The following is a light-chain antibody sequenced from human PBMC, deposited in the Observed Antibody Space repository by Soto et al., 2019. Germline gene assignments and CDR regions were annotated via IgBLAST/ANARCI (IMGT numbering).Light chain of an antibody. CDR2: GAS. CDR3: YQYNNWPLFT. Sequence: EIVMTQSPATLSVSPGERATLSCRASQSVTSNLSSYHQKPGQAPRLLIYGASTKATGIPARLIGSGSATEFSLPISSLQSEDVAVYYFYQYNNWPLFTFGPGTKVDIK. J-gene: IGKJ3*01. CDR1: QSVTSN. V-gene: IGKV3D-15*01.